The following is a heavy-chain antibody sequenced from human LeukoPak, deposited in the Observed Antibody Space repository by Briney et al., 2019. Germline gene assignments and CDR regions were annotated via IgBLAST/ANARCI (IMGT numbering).Heavy chain of an antibody. V-gene: IGHV1-69*13. Sequence: ASVTVSCKASGGTFSSYAISWVRQAPGQGLEWMGGIIPIFGTANYAQKFQGRVTITADESTSTAYMELSSLRSEDTAVYYCARDRGDGYNFITDYWGQGTLVTVSS. J-gene: IGHJ4*02. CDR1: GGTFSSYA. CDR3: ARDRGDGYNFITDY. CDR2: IIPIFGTA. D-gene: IGHD5-24*01.